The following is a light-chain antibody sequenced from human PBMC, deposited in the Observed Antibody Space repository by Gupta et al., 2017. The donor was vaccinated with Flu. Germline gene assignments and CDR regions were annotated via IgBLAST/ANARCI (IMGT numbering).Light chain of an antibody. CDR3: AVWDDSLSGRV. CDR2: RNA. CDR1: SSNIGSNF. Sequence: QSVLTQPPSAAGTPGQRAIISCSGRSSNIGSNFVYWYQQVPGTTPKLLISRNAQRSSGVPDRFSGSKSDTSASLAISGLRSDDEADYYCAVWDDSLSGRVFGGGTKLTVL. V-gene: IGLV1-47*01. J-gene: IGLJ3*02.